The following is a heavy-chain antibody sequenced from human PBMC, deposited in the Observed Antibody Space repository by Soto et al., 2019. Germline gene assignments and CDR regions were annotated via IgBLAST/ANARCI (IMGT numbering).Heavy chain of an antibody. V-gene: IGHV1-69*13. J-gene: IGHJ4*02. CDR2: ILPTLGTI. CDR1: GNTFSGSA. D-gene: IGHD1-26*01. Sequence: ASVQVSCKASGNTFSGSAFSWVRQAPGQGLEWMGGILPTLGTIDYAQDFQGRVTNTRDESTATSYLELNYLKIEDTAVYYCAVGLWAGKVIEGFDYWGQGTLVTVSS. CDR3: AVGLWAGKVIEGFDY.